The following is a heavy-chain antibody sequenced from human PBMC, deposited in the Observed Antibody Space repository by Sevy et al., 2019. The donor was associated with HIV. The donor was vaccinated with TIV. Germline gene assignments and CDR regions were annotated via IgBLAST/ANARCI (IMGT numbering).Heavy chain of an antibody. J-gene: IGHJ6*02. Sequence: GGSLRLSCAASGFTFSDYYMSWIRQAPGKGLEWISYISGSDGTTYYADSVKGRFTISRDNAKKLLYLQMSSLRAEDTAVYYCARDHVKDGDLGDYYYFAMDVWGQGTTVTVSS. V-gene: IGHV3-11*01. CDR3: ARDHVKDGDLGDYYYFAMDV. CDR1: GFTFSDYY. CDR2: ISGSDGTT. D-gene: IGHD4-17*01.